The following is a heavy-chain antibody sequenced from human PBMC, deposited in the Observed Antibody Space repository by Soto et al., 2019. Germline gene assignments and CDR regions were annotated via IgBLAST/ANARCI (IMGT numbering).Heavy chain of an antibody. Sequence: SETLSLTCPVSGGSVSSGSFYWSWVRQPPGKGLEWFGNIFSTGSTNYNPSLKSRVTISVDTSKNQFSLKLNFLTAADTAVYYCARDGYGMDVWGQGTTVTVSS. CDR3: ARDGYGMDV. V-gene: IGHV4-61*01. CDR1: GGSVSSGSFY. J-gene: IGHJ6*02. CDR2: IFSTGST.